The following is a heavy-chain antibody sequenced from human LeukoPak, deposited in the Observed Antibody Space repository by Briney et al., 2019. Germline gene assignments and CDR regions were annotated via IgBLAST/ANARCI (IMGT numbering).Heavy chain of an antibody. D-gene: IGHD3-22*01. CDR3: GRGLNESPGLDY. CDR1: GFMFNKYW. Sequence: GGSLRLSCEGSGFMFNKYWMNWVRQAPGKGLEWVAKTNQDGSVKDYVDSVKGRFTISRDNAKNSLYLQMNSLRAEDTAVYFCGRGLNESPGLDYWGLGTLVTVSS. V-gene: IGHV3-7*04. CDR2: TNQDGSVK. J-gene: IGHJ4*02.